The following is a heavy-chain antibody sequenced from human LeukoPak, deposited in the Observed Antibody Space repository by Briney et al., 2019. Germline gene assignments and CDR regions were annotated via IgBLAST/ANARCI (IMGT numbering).Heavy chain of an antibody. CDR1: GITLSNYG. CDR2: ISGSGGNT. D-gene: IGHD3-22*01. Sequence: PGGSLRLSCAVSGITLSNYGMSWVRQAPGKGLEWVAGISGSGGNTNYAASVKGRFTISRDNPKNTLYLQMNSLRAEDTAVYFCAKRGVVIRVILVGFHKEAYYFDSWGQGALVTVSS. V-gene: IGHV3-23*01. J-gene: IGHJ4*02. CDR3: AKRGVVIRVILVGFHKEAYYFDS.